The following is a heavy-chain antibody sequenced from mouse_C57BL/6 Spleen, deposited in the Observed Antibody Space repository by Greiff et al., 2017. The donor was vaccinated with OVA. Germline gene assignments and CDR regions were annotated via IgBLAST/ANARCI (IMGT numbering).Heavy chain of an antibody. V-gene: IGHV1-85*01. J-gene: IGHJ3*01. CDR2: IYPRDGST. CDR3: ARDAGTGGFAY. Sequence: QVQLQQSGPELVKPGASVKLSCKASGYTFTSYDINWVKQRPGQGLEWIGWIYPRDGSTKYNEKFKGKATLTVDTSSSTAYMELHSLTSEDSAVYFCARDAGTGGFAYWGQGTLVTVSA. D-gene: IGHD4-1*01. CDR1: GYTFTSYD.